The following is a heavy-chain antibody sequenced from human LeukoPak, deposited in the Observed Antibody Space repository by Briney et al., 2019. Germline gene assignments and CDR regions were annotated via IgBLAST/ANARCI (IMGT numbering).Heavy chain of an antibody. D-gene: IGHD3-10*01. CDR2: IYYSGST. J-gene: IGHJ5*02. V-gene: IGHV4-59*01. CDR3: ARDTSYGSGSYWFDP. Sequence: PSETLSLTCTVSGGSISSYYWSWIRQLPGKGLEWIGYIYYSGSTNYNPSLKSRVTISVDTSKNQFSLKLSSVTAADTAVYYCARDTSYGSGSYWFDPWGQGTLVTVSS. CDR1: GGSISSYY.